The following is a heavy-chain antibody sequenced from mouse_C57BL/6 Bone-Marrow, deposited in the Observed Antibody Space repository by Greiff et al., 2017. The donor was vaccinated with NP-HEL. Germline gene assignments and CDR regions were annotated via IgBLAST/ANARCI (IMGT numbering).Heavy chain of an antibody. J-gene: IGHJ4*01. Sequence: VQLQQSGPELVKPGASVKISCKASGYSFTGYYMNWVKQSPEKSLEWIGEINPSTGGTTYNQKFKAKATLTVDKPSSTAYMQLKSLTSEDSAVYYCARDFPRDYWGQGTSVTVSS. CDR1: GYSFTGYY. CDR2: INPSTGGT. CDR3: ARDFPRDY. V-gene: IGHV1-42*01.